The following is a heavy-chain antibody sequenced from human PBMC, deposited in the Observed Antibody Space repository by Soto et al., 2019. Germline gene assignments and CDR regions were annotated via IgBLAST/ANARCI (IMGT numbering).Heavy chain of an antibody. CDR1: GFAVSSTD. D-gene: IGHD3-10*01. CDR2: SSSGGGT. CDR3: ARDSSDYFDS. V-gene: IGHV3-66*01. Sequence: EMLLVESGGGLVQPGGSLRLSCAASGFAVSSTDMSWVRHAPGKRLEWVSSSSSGGGTDYADSVKGRFTVSRDTSRNTLFLQMNSLRAEDTAVDYCARDSSDYFDSWGQGTLVTVSS. J-gene: IGHJ4*02.